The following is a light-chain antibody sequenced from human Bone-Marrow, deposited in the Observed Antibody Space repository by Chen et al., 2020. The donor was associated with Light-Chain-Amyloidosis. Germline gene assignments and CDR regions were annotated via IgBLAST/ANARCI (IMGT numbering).Light chain of an antibody. J-gene: IGKJ2*01. CDR2: DAS. Sequence: DIQMTQSPSSLSASVGDRVTITCQASQAISNSLNWYQQKPGKAPKLLIYDASSLETGVPSRFSGTGSGTHFTFTISNLQPEDSATYYCQHFDDLLMFTFGQGTKLDMK. V-gene: IGKV1-33*01. CDR1: QAISNS. CDR3: QHFDDLLMFT.